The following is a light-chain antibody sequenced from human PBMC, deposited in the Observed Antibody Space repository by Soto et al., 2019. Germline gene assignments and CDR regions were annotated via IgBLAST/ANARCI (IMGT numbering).Light chain of an antibody. CDR3: QQRANWPLT. CDR2: DTS. Sequence: EVVMRQSPATLSFSPGEGATLSCRASQGIGDTLAWYQHKPGQTPRLLIYDTSTRATGIPARFSGSGSGTDSTLIISSLEPEDFAVYYCQQRANWPLTFGGGTKVDIK. CDR1: QGIGDT. J-gene: IGKJ4*01. V-gene: IGKV3-11*01.